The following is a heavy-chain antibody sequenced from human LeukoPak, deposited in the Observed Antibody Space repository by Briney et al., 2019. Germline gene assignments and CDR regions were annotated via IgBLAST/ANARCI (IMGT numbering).Heavy chain of an antibody. D-gene: IGHD2-21*01. CDR3: ARLCSIRWCLHDWFDP. CDR2: IKPSGGST. V-gene: IGHV1-46*04. CDR1: GYSFTTYA. Sequence: ASVTVSCMVSGYSFTTYAMNWVRQAPGEGIEWMGIIKPSGGSTIYAQKLEGRVTIKRDRSTSTVYREVSRLRSEDTAVYYCARLCSIRWCLHDWFDPWGQGTLVTVSS. J-gene: IGHJ5*02.